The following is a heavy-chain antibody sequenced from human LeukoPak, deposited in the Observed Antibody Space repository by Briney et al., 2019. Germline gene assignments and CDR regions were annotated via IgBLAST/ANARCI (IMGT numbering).Heavy chain of an antibody. CDR2: IIPIFGTA. CDR3: AREAAAGKNYYYYYMDV. CDR1: GGTFSSYA. J-gene: IGHJ6*03. D-gene: IGHD6-13*01. Sequence: GASVKVSCKASGGTFSSYAISWVRQAPGQGLEWMGGIIPIFGTANYAQKFQGRVTITADESTSTAYMELSSLRSEDTAVYYCAREAAAGKNYYYYYMDVWGKGTTVTVSS. V-gene: IGHV1-69*13.